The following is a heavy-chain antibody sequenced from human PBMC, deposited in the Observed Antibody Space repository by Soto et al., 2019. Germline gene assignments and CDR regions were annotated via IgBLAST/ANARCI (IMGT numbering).Heavy chain of an antibody. CDR2: IYYSGST. CDR3: ARDRRLSGYSYGYFDY. V-gene: IGHV4-30-4*01. D-gene: IGHD5-18*01. CDR1: GGSISSGDYY. Sequence: SETLSLTCTVSGGSISSGDYYWSWIRQSPGKGLEWIGYIYYSGSTYYNPSLKSRVTISVDTSKSQFSLKLSSVTAADTAVYYCARDRRLSGYSYGYFDYWGQGTLVTVSS. J-gene: IGHJ4*02.